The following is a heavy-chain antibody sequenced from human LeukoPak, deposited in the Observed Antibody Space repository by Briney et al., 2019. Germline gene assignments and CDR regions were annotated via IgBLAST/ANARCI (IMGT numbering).Heavy chain of an antibody. V-gene: IGHV3-30*03. CDR3: ARKGRYCSGGSCYSEDYFDY. Sequence: GGSLRLSCAASGFTFSSCGMHWVRQAPGKGLEWVAVISYDGSNKYYADSVKGRFTISRDNSKNTLYLQMNSLRAEDTAVYYCARKGRYCSGGSCYSEDYFDYWGQGTLVTVSS. CDR2: ISYDGSNK. CDR1: GFTFSSCG. J-gene: IGHJ4*02. D-gene: IGHD2-15*01.